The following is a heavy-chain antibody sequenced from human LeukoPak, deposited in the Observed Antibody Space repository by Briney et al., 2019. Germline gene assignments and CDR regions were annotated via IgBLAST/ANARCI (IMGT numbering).Heavy chain of an antibody. Sequence: GESLKISCNGSGYSFTSYWIGWVRQMPGKGLEWMGIIYPGDSDTRYSPSFQGQVTISADKSISTAYLQWSSLTASDTAMYYCATGTVYYYDSSGYYNDYWGQGTLVTVSS. D-gene: IGHD3-22*01. CDR1: GYSFTSYW. CDR2: IYPGDSDT. V-gene: IGHV5-51*01. CDR3: ATGTVYYYDSSGYYNDY. J-gene: IGHJ4*02.